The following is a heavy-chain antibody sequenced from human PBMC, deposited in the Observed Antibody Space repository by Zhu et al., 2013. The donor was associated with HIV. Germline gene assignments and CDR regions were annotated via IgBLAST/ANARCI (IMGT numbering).Heavy chain of an antibody. CDR1: GGPLINYA. J-gene: IGHJ6*03. D-gene: IGHD3-9*01. CDR2: IIPIFGTA. Sequence: QVQLVQSGAEVRKSGSSVKVSCQASGGPLINYAISWVRQAPGQGLEWMGGIIPIFGTANYAQKFQGRVTITADESTSTAYMELSSLRSEDTAVYYCARSTPLRYFDASPPYYYYYMDVWGKGTTVTVSS. V-gene: IGHV1-69*01. CDR3: ARSTPLRYFDASPPYYYYYMDV.